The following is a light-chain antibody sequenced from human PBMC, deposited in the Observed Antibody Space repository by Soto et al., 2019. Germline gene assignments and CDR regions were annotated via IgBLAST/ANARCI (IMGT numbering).Light chain of an antibody. CDR1: QSVSSN. Sequence: EIVMTQSPATLSVSPGERAILSCRASQSVSSNLAWYQQKPGQAPRLLIYGASTRATGIPARFSGSGSGTEFTHSISSLQSEDFVVYYCQQYNNWPRTFGQGTKVEIK. V-gene: IGKV3-15*01. J-gene: IGKJ1*01. CDR3: QQYNNWPRT. CDR2: GAS.